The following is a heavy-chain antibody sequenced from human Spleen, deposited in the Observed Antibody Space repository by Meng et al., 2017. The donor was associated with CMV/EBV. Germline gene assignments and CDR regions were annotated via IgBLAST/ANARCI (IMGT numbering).Heavy chain of an antibody. CDR1: GYRFTEYS. D-gene: IGHD3-3*01. J-gene: IGHJ4*02. CDR3: ARYDFWSGYYPPFDH. CDR2: INPKSGGT. V-gene: IGHV1-2*02. Sequence: SGYRFTEYSMNWVRQAPGQGLEWIGWINPKSGGTKFAQKFQGRVTMTSDTSVSTANMELSRLTSDDTAVYYCARYDFWSGYYPPFDHWGQGTLVTVSS.